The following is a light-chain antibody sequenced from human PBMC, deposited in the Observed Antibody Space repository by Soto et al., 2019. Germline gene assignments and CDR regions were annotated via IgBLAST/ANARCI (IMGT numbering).Light chain of an antibody. CDR1: QDIRNY. J-gene: IGKJ4*01. Sequence: DIQMTQSPSSLSASVGDRVTITCQASQDIRNYLNWYQQKPGKAPNLLIYDASNLRAGVPSRFSGMGSGTEFTFAISNLQPEDIATYYCQHYHHLLPLSFGGGTKVEIK. V-gene: IGKV1-33*01. CDR2: DAS. CDR3: QHYHHLLPLS.